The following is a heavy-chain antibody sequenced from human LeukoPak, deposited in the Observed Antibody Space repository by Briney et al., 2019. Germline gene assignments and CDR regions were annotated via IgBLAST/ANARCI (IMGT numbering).Heavy chain of an antibody. V-gene: IGHV1-2*02. CDR2: INPNSGGT. Sequence: ASVKVSCKASGYTFTGYYMHWVRQAPGQGLEWMGWINPNSGGTNYAQKFKGRVTMTRDTSISTAYMELSRLRSDDTAVYYCAGLIDCSGGSCYTELPLDVCGKGTTVTVSS. J-gene: IGHJ6*04. D-gene: IGHD2-15*01. CDR3: AGLIDCSGGSCYTELPLDV. CDR1: GYTFTGYY.